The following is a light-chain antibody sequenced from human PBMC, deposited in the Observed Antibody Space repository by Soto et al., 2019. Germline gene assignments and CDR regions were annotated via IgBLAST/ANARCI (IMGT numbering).Light chain of an antibody. CDR2: DVN. V-gene: IGLV2-14*03. Sequence: QSVLTQPASVSGSPGQSITVSCSGISSDFGVSNYVSWYQQHPGKAPRLIIFDVNNRPAGVSPRFSGSKSGDTASLTISGLQTEDEAHDFCTSYTGNALYVFGPGTKVTVL. CDR3: TSYTGNALYV. CDR1: SSDFGVSNY. J-gene: IGLJ1*01.